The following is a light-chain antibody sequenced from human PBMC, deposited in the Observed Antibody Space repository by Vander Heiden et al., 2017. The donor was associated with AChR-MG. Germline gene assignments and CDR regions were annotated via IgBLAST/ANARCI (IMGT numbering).Light chain of an antibody. V-gene: IGKV3D-15*03. CDR2: LAS. Sequence: VLTQSPASLAVSPGQRATITCRASESVSFLGINLIHWYQQKPRQPPKLLIYLASSQDTGVPARFSGSGYGTDFTLTINPGEANNTAHYYCLQTKYFPPGTFGQGTKLDIK. J-gene: IGKJ2*01. CDR1: ESVSFLGINL. CDR3: LQTKYFPPGT.